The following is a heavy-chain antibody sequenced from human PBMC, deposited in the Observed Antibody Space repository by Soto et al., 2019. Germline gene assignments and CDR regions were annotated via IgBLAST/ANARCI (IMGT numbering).Heavy chain of an antibody. D-gene: IGHD6-6*01. Sequence: PXETLSLTCTVAGGSISSGGYYWSWIRQHPGKGLEWIGYIYYSGSTYYNPSLKSRVTISVDTSKNQFSLKLSSVTAADTAVYYCARVAARGLGYYGMDVWGQGTTVTASS. CDR2: IYYSGST. CDR1: GGSISSGGYY. V-gene: IGHV4-31*03. J-gene: IGHJ6*02. CDR3: ARVAARGLGYYGMDV.